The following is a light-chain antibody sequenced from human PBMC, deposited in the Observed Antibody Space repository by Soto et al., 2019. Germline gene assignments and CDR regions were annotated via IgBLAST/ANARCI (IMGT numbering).Light chain of an antibody. Sequence: DIQLTQSPSFLSASVGDRVTITCRASQGISSYLAWYQQKPGKAPKLLIYAASTLQSGVPSRFSGSGSGKEFTLTISSLQPEDFATYYCQQLNSYAFTFGPRTKVDIK. V-gene: IGKV1-9*01. CDR1: QGISSY. J-gene: IGKJ3*01. CDR2: AAS. CDR3: QQLNSYAFT.